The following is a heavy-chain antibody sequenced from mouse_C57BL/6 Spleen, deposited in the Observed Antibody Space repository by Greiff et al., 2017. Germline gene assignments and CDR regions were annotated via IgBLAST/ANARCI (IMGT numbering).Heavy chain of an antibody. CDR1: GYTFTSYW. CDR3: ARPLYYDYWFAY. Sequence: QVQLQQPGAELVKPGASVKLSCKASGYTFTSYWMHWVKQRPGRGLEWIGRIDPNSGGTKYNEKFKSKATLTVDQPSSTAYMQLSSLTSEDSAVYYCARPLYYDYWFAYWGQGTLVTVSA. V-gene: IGHV1-72*01. J-gene: IGHJ3*01. CDR2: IDPNSGGT. D-gene: IGHD2-4*01.